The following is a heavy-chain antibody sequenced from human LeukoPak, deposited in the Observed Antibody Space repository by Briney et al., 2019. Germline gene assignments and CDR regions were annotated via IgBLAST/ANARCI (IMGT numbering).Heavy chain of an antibody. D-gene: IGHD5-24*01. V-gene: IGHV3-21*01. CDR2: ISSSSSYI. CDR3: ARESREMATIL. CDR1: GFTFSSYS. Sequence: GGSLRLSCAASGFTFSSYSMNWVRQAPGKGLEWVSSISSSSSYIYYADSVKGRFTISRDNAKNSLYLQMNSLRAEDTAVYYCARESREMATILGGQGTLVTVSS. J-gene: IGHJ4*02.